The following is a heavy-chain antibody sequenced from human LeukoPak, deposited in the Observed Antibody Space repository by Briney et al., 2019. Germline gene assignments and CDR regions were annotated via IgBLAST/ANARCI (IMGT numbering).Heavy chain of an antibody. CDR3: AKDRHSGNYWDFDY. V-gene: IGHV3-23*01. D-gene: IGHD1-26*01. CDR2: ISGSGGST. Sequence: GGSLRLSCAASEFTFSTYATSWVRQAPGRGLEWVSGISGSGGSTYYADSVKGRFTISSDNSKNTLYLQMNSLRADDTAVYYCAKDRHSGNYWDFDYWGQGTLVTVSS. J-gene: IGHJ4*02. CDR1: EFTFSTYA.